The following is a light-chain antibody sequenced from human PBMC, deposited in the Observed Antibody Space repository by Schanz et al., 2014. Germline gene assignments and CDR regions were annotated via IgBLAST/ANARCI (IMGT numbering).Light chain of an antibody. V-gene: IGLV8-61*01. CDR1: SGSVSTTYY. Sequence: QTVVTQEPSFSVSPGGTVTLTCGLTSGSVSTTYYPSWYQQTPGQAPRTLIYSTNTRSSGVPDRFSGSILGNKAALTITGAQADDEPLYYCVLYMGSGIWVFGGGTKLTVL. J-gene: IGLJ3*02. CDR2: STN. CDR3: VLYMGSGIWV.